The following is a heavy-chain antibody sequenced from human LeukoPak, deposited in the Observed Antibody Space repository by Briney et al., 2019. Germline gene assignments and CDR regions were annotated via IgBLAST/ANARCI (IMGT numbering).Heavy chain of an antibody. CDR1: GFTFSSCA. V-gene: IGHV3-23*01. CDR2: ISGSGGST. J-gene: IGHJ6*02. D-gene: IGHD4-4*01. Sequence: GGSLRLSCAASGFTFSSCAMSWVRQAPGKGLEWVSAISGSGGSTYYADSVKGRFTISRDNSKNTLYLQMNSLRAEDTAVYYCAKPPYSNSMYYYGMDVWGQGTTVTVSS. CDR3: AKPPYSNSMYYYGMDV.